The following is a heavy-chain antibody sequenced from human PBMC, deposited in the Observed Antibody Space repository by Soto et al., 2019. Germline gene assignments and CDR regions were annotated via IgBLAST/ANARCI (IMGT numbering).Heavy chain of an antibody. CDR1: GISLSTSGLC. CDR3: AMIFMGESSGYRMDF. Sequence: LAKPTQTLTLSCTSSGISLSTSGLCVSWIRQHPGKALEWLALIDWDDEKYYSTSLKTRLTISKDTSKNQVILTMTNTDPLDTAAYYCAMIFMGESSGYRMDFWGQGTLVTVSS. D-gene: IGHD3-22*01. CDR2: IDWDDEK. V-gene: IGHV2-70*01. J-gene: IGHJ4*02.